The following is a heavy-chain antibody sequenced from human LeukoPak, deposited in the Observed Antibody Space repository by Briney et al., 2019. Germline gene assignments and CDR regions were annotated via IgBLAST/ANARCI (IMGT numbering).Heavy chain of an antibody. Sequence: ASVKVSCKASGYTFTSYGISWVRQAPGQGLEWMGWISAYNGNTNYAQKLQGRVTMTTDTSTSTAYMELRSLRSDDTAVYYCARDLYDFWSGYLVASYGMDVWGQGTTVTVSS. CDR1: GYTFTSYG. CDR2: ISAYNGNT. J-gene: IGHJ6*02. V-gene: IGHV1-18*01. CDR3: ARDLYDFWSGYLVASYGMDV. D-gene: IGHD3-3*01.